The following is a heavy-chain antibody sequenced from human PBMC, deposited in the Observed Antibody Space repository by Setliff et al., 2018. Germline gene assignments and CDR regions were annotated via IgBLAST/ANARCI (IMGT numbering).Heavy chain of an antibody. CDR3: ARAYTNMVNYFDH. CDR1: GYVFSAYY. J-gene: IGHJ4*02. D-gene: IGHD2-2*02. Sequence: ASVKVSCKASGYVFSAYYIYWVRQAPGQGLEWMGWNNPNNGGTNYAPKFQGSVTMTRDTSISAVYMELHSVTSDDAAIYYCARAYTNMVNYFDHWGQGTLVTVSS. V-gene: IGHV1-2*02. CDR2: NNPNNGGT.